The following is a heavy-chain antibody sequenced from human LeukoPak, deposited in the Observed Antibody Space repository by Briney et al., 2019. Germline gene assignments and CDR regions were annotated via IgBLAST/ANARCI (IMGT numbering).Heavy chain of an antibody. J-gene: IGHJ4*02. CDR1: GYSFTGYY. CDR2: INPNSGGT. D-gene: IGHD2-2*01. V-gene: IGHV1-2*02. CDR3: ARIVVVPAGTGLDY. Sequence: ASVKVSCKASGYSFTGYYIHWVRQAPGQGLEWMGWINPNSGGTKYAQQFQGRVTMTKDTSISTAYMELTKLRSDDTAVYYCARIVVVPAGTGLDYWGQGTLVTVSS.